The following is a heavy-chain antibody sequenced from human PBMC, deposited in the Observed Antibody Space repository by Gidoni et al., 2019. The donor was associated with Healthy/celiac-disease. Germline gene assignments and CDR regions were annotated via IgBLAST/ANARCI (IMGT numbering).Heavy chain of an antibody. D-gene: IGHD3-3*01. CDR3: ARSDITMTWRWFDP. J-gene: IGHJ5*02. CDR1: GGSVSSGSYY. V-gene: IGHV4-61*01. CDR2: IYYSGST. Sequence: QVQLQESGPGLVKPSETLPPTCTLSGGSVSSGSYYWSWIRQPPGKGLEWIGYIYYSGSTNYNPSLKSRVTISVDTSKNQFSLKLSSVTAADTAVYYCARSDITMTWRWFDPWGQGTLVTVSS.